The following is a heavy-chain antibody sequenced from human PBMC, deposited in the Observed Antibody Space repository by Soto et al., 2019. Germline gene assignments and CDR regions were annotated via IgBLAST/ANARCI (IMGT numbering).Heavy chain of an antibody. CDR1: GGTFSSYT. CDR2: IIPILGIA. Sequence: QVQLVQSGAEVKKPGSSVKVSCKASGGTFSSYTISWVRQAPGQGLEWMGRIIPILGIANYAQKFQGRVTITADKSTSTAYMELSSLRSEDTAVYYCARTPGAIVVVRAAYHAFDLWGQGTMVTVSS. V-gene: IGHV1-69*02. D-gene: IGHD2-2*01. CDR3: ARTPGAIVVVRAAYHAFDL. J-gene: IGHJ3*01.